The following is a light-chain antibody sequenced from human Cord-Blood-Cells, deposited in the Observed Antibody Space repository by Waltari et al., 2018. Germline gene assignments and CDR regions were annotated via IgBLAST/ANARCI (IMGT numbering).Light chain of an antibody. Sequence: SYELTQPPSVSVSPGQTASITYPGDKLGDKYACWYQQKPGQSPVLVIYQDSKRPSGIPERFSGSNSGNTATLTISGTQAMDEADYYCQAWDSSTWVFGGGTKLTVL. CDR1: KLGDKY. CDR2: QDS. CDR3: QAWDSSTWV. J-gene: IGLJ3*02. V-gene: IGLV3-1*01.